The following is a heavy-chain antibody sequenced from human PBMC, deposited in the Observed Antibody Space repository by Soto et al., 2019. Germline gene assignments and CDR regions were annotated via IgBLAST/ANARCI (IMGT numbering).Heavy chain of an antibody. D-gene: IGHD4-17*01. CDR1: GGSISSYY. J-gene: IGHJ4*02. CDR2: IYYSGST. CDR3: ARDYGGYSGSFDY. Sequence: QVQLQESGPGLVKPSETLSLTCTVSGGSISSYYWSWIRQPPGKGLEWIGYIYYSGSTNYNPSLRSQVTISVDTSKNQFSLKLSSVTAADTAVYYCARDYGGYSGSFDYWGQGTLVTVSS. V-gene: IGHV4-59*08.